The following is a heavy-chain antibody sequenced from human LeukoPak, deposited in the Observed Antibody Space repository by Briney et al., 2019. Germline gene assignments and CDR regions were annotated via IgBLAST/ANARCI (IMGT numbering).Heavy chain of an antibody. J-gene: IGHJ4*02. CDR2: INDGEST. CDR1: GGSFSGYY. V-gene: IGHV4-34*01. D-gene: IGHD3-10*01. CDR3: ARHLLWFGELLLFDY. Sequence: SETLSLTCAVYGGSFSGYYWSWLRQPPGKGLEWIGEINDGESTNYNPSLKSRVTISVDTSKNQFSLKLSSVTAADTAVYYCARHLLWFGELLLFDYWGQGTLVTVSS.